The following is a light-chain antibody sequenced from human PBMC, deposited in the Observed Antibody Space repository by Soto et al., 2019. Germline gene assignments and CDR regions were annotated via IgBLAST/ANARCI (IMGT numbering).Light chain of an antibody. CDR3: QQYDNSPIT. J-gene: IGKJ5*01. CDR2: DAS. Sequence: DIPMTQSPSTLSASVGDRVTITCRASQSISDWLAWYQQKPGRAPKLLIYDASILESGVPSRFSGSGSGTEFTLTISSLQPDDFATYYCQQYDNSPITFGQGTRLDIK. V-gene: IGKV1-5*01. CDR1: QSISDW.